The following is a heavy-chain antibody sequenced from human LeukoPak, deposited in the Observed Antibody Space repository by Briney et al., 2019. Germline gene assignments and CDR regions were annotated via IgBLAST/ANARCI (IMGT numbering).Heavy chain of an antibody. CDR3: ARHLAPSSGYLTLDY. CDR2: IYTSGST. V-gene: IGHV4-61*02. Sequence: SETLSLACTVSGGSISSGSYYWSWIRQPAGKGLEWIGRIYTSGSTNYNPSLKSRVTISVDTSKNQFSLKLSSVTAADTAVYYCARHLAPSSGYLTLDYWGQGTQVTVSS. D-gene: IGHD3-22*01. CDR1: GGSISSGSYY. J-gene: IGHJ4*02.